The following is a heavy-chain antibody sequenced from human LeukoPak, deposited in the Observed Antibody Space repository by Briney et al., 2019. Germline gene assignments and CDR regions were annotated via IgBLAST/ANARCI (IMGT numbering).Heavy chain of an antibody. Sequence: GGTLRLSCAASGFTFTNYWMSWVRQAPGKGLELVANIKQDRSEKYYVDSVKGRFTISRDNAKNSLYLQMNSLRAEDTAVYYCARLREIPVFGVVTKSTSYFDYWGQGTLVTVSS. V-gene: IGHV3-7*01. J-gene: IGHJ4*02. CDR2: IKQDRSEK. CDR1: GFTFTNYW. D-gene: IGHD3-3*01. CDR3: ARLREIPVFGVVTKSTSYFDY.